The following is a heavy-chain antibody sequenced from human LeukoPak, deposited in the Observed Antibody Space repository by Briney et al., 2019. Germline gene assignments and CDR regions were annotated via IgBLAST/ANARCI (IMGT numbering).Heavy chain of an antibody. V-gene: IGHV4-61*01. CDR1: GDSVSSASYY. CDR3: ARQVRGTVTTFDY. Sequence: PSETLSLTCTVSGDSVSSASYYWNWVRQPPGKGLEWIGYIYYSGSTNYNPSLKSRVTISVDTSKNQFSLKLSSVTAADTAVYYCARQVRGTVTTFDYWGQGTLVTVSS. CDR2: IYYSGST. J-gene: IGHJ4*02. D-gene: IGHD4-17*01.